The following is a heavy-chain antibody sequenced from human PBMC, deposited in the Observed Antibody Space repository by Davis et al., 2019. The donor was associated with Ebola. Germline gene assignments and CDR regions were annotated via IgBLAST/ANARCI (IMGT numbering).Heavy chain of an antibody. V-gene: IGHV1-46*01. D-gene: IGHD3-3*01. J-gene: IGHJ4*02. CDR2: IAPSGDIT. CDR1: GYTFTDYY. Sequence: ASVKVSCKASGYTFTDYYMNWVRQAPGQGLEWMGIIAPSGDITRFAPKFQGRITLTTDTSTNTVYMELTSLKSEDTAVYYCARALDRLLDFDYWGQGTLVTVSS. CDR3: ARALDRLLDFDY.